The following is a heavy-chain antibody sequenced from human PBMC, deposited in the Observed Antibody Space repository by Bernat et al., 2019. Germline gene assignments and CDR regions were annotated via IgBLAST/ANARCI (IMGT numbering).Heavy chain of an antibody. J-gene: IGHJ4*02. V-gene: IGHV3-15*01. D-gene: IGHD4-17*01. CDR1: GFTFSNAW. CDR3: PTGGLSTVPTPDY. Sequence: EVQLVEYGGGLVKPGGSLRLSCAASGFTFSNAWMSWVRQAPGKGLEWVGRIKSKTDGGTTDYAAPVKGRFTISRDDSKNTLYLQMNSLKTDDTALYHCPTGGLSTVPTPDYWGQATLFTVSS. CDR2: IKSKTDGGTT.